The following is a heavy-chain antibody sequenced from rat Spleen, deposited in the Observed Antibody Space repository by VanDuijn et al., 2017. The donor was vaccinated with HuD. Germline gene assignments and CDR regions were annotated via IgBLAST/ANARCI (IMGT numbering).Heavy chain of an antibody. CDR2: ISPSGGST. CDR3: ATGPWGTRVDYFDY. CDR1: GFTFSDYY. Sequence: EVQLVESDGGLVQPGRSLKLSCAASGFTFSDYYMAWVRQAPTKGLEWVATISPSGGSTYYRDSVKGRFTISRDNAKSTLYLQMDSLRSEDTATYYCATGPWGTRVDYFDYWGQGVMVTVSS. J-gene: IGHJ2*01. D-gene: IGHD1-4*01. V-gene: IGHV5-27*01.